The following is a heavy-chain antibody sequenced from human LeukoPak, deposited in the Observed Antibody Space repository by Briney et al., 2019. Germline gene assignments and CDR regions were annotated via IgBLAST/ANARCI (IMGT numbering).Heavy chain of an antibody. CDR3: AKDLIRYGGFDY. V-gene: IGHV3-21*04. CDR2: ISSSSSYI. J-gene: IGHJ4*02. Sequence: PGGSLRLSCAASGFTFSSYSMNWVRQAPGKGLEWVSSISSSSSYIYYADSVKGRFTISRDNAKNSLYLQMNSLRAEDTALYYCAKDLIRYGGFDYWGQGTLVTVSS. CDR1: GFTFSSYS. D-gene: IGHD4-17*01.